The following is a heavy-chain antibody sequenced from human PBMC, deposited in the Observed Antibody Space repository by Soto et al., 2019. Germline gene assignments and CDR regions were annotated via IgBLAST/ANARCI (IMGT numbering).Heavy chain of an antibody. CDR3: AIDVTVATHYSFDI. D-gene: IGHD2-21*02. V-gene: IGHV3-21*01. J-gene: IGHJ3*02. CDR1: GFTFSHYS. CDR2: ISSSSNYI. Sequence: EVQLVESGGGLVKPGGSLRLSCAASGFTFSHYSMNWVRQAPGKGLEWVSSISSSSNYIYYADSVKGRFTISRDNAKNSLYLQMNSLRAEDTAVYYCAIDVTVATHYSFDIWGQGTMVTVSS.